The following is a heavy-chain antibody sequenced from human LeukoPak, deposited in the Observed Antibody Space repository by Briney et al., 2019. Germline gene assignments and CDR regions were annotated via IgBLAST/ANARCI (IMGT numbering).Heavy chain of an antibody. CDR1: GYTFTSYD. CDR2: MNPNSGNT. CDR3: ARDAIISYSSRKGNYYYYYGMGV. Sequence: ASVKVSCKASGYTFTSYDINWVRQATGQGLEWMGWMNPNSGNTGYAQKLQGRVTMTTDTSTSTAYMELRSLRSDDTAVYYCARDAIISYSSRKGNYYYYYGMGVWGQGTTVTVSS. V-gene: IGHV1-8*01. J-gene: IGHJ6*02. D-gene: IGHD6-13*01.